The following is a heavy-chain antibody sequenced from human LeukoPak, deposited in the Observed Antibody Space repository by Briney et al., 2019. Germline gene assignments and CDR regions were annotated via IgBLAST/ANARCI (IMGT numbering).Heavy chain of an antibody. V-gene: IGHV1-18*01. CDR3: ARDGYYDSSGYPDY. Sequence: ASVKVSFKASGYTFTSYGISWVRQAPGQGLEWMAWISAYNGNTNYAQKLQGRVTITTDTSTSTAYMELRSLRSDDTAVYYCARDGYYDSSGYPDYWGQGTLVTVSS. D-gene: IGHD3-22*01. J-gene: IGHJ4*02. CDR2: ISAYNGNT. CDR1: GYTFTSYG.